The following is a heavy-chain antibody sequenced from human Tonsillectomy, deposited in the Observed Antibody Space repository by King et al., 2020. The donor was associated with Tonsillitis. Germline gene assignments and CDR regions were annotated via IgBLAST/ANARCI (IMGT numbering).Heavy chain of an antibody. CDR1: GASINSDTYY. Sequence: VQLQESGPGLVKPSQTLSLTCTVSGASINSDTYYWNWIRQPAGKGLEWIGRIFASGSASSNPSLKSRVTLSVDTSKNQFSLKLTSVTAADTAVYYCAREDYGDFPYWGQGTLVAVSS. J-gene: IGHJ4*02. CDR3: AREDYGDFPY. CDR2: IFASGSA. V-gene: IGHV4-61*02. D-gene: IGHD4-17*01.